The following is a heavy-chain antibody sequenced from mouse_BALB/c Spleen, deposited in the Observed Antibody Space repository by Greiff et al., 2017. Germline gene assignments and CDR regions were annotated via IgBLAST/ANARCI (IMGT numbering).Heavy chain of an antibody. Sequence: QVQLKQSGPELVKPGASVRISCKASGYTFTSYYIHWVKQRPGQGLEWIGWIYPGNVNTKYNEKFKGKATLTADKSSSTAYMQLSSLTSEDSAVYFCAREGTTVVPFAYWGQGTLVTVSA. CDR1: GYTFTSYY. J-gene: IGHJ3*01. D-gene: IGHD1-1*01. V-gene: IGHV1S56*01. CDR3: AREGTTVVPFAY. CDR2: IYPGNVNT.